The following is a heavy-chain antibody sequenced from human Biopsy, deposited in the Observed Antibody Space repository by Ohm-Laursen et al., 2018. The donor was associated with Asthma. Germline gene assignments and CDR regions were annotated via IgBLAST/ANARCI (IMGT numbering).Heavy chain of an antibody. Sequence: SLRLSCAASGFTFSSYSMNWVRRAPGKGLEWVSSISSSSSYIYYADSEKGRFTISRDNAKNSLYLQMNSLRAEDTAVYYCARVDTIFGVVIPIYYYYGMDVWGQGTTVTVSS. CDR2: ISSSSSYI. V-gene: IGHV3-21*01. J-gene: IGHJ6*02. D-gene: IGHD3-3*01. CDR3: ARVDTIFGVVIPIYYYYGMDV. CDR1: GFTFSSYS.